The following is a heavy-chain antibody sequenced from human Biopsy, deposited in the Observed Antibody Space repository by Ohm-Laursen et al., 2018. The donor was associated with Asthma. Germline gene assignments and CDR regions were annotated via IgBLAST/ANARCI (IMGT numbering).Heavy chain of an antibody. CDR1: GFTFSDYY. CDR2: INGKSNSI. D-gene: IGHD6-19*01. V-gene: IGHV3-11*01. CDR3: ARDSYSSGLYDDFES. Sequence: GSLRLSCAASGFTFSDYYMSWIRQAPGKGMEWISYINGKSNSIENADSVKGRFTISRDNAKNSLYLQMNSLRAEDTAVYYCARDSYSSGLYDDFESWGQGTLVTVSS. J-gene: IGHJ4*02.